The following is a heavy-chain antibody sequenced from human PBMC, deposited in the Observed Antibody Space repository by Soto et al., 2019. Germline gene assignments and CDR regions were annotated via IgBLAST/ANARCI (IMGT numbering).Heavy chain of an antibody. Sequence: SETLSLTCTVSGGSISSSSYYWGWIRQPPEKGLEWIGSIYYSGSTYYNPSLKSRVTISVDTSKNQFSLKLSSVTAADTAVYYCARQGTITMVRGVIKGWFDPWGQGTLVTVSS. D-gene: IGHD3-10*01. CDR2: IYYSGST. J-gene: IGHJ5*02. V-gene: IGHV4-39*01. CDR1: GGSISSSSYY. CDR3: ARQGTITMVRGVIKGWFDP.